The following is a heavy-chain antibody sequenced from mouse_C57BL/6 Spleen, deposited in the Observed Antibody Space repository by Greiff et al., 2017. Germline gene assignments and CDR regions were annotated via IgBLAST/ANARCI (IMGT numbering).Heavy chain of an antibody. Sequence: QVQLQQPGAELVKPGASVKMSCKASGYTFTSYWITWVKQRPGQGLEWIGDIYPGSGSTNYNEKFKSKATLTVDTSSSTAYMQLSSLTSEDSAVDYCARRDYGSSCDPAWFAYWGQGTLVTVSA. V-gene: IGHV1-55*01. CDR2: IYPGSGST. J-gene: IGHJ3*01. CDR3: ARRDYGSSCDPAWFAY. CDR1: GYTFTSYW. D-gene: IGHD1-1*01.